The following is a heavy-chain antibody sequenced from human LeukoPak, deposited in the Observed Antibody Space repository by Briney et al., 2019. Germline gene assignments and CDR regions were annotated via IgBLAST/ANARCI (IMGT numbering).Heavy chain of an antibody. V-gene: IGHV4-4*07. CDR3: ARHIAVAGTEYFQH. CDR1: GGPISRHY. CDR2: LYTSGSP. D-gene: IGHD6-19*01. J-gene: IGHJ1*01. Sequence: PSETLALTRTVSGGPISRHYWSWVRQPAGKGLEWIGRLYTSGSPNYNPSLKSRVTLPLDTSKNQFSLKLSSVTAADTAVYYCARHIAVAGTEYFQHWGRGTLATVSS.